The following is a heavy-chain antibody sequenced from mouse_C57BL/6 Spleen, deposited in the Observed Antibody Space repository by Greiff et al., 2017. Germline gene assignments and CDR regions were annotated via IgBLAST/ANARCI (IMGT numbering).Heavy chain of an antibody. V-gene: IGHV5-17*01. CDR3: ARGYYYGSSPYYYAMDY. Sequence: EVQRVESGGGLVKPGGSLKLSCAASGFTFSDYGMHWVRQAPEKGLEWVAYISSGSSTIYYADTVKGRFTISRDNAKNTLFLQMTSLRSEDTAMYYCARGYYYGSSPYYYAMDYWGQGTSVTVSS. J-gene: IGHJ4*01. D-gene: IGHD1-1*01. CDR1: GFTFSDYG. CDR2: ISSGSSTI.